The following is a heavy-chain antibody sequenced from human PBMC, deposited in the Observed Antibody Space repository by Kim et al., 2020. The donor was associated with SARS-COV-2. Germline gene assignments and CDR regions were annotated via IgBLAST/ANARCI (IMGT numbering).Heavy chain of an antibody. J-gene: IGHJ4*01. Sequence: GGSLRLSCAASGFTFSSYWMHWVRQAPGKGLVWVSRINSDGSSTSYADSVKGRFTISRDNAKNPLYLQMNSLSTEDTAVYYCGKAGTLGSSWRTFYFDY. D-gene: IGHD6-13*01. CDR1: GFTFSSYW. CDR2: INSDGSST. V-gene: IGHV3-74*01. CDR3: GKAGTLGSSWRTFYFDY.